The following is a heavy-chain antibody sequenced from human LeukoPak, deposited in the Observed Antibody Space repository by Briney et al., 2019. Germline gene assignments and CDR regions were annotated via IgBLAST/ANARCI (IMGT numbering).Heavy chain of an antibody. CDR3: AKDAAGYDGDYFDY. CDR1: GFTVSSNY. D-gene: IGHD5-12*01. V-gene: IGHV3-53*01. J-gene: IGHJ4*02. Sequence: QAGGSLRLSCAASGFTVSSNYMSWVRQAPGKGLEWVSVIYSCGSTYYADSVKGRFTISRDNSKNTLYLQMNSLRAEDTAVYYCAKDAAGYDGDYFDYWGQGTLVTVSS. CDR2: IYSCGST.